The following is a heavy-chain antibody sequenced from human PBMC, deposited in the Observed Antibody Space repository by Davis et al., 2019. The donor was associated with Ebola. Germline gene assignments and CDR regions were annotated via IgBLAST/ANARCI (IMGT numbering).Heavy chain of an antibody. CDR1: EFTFRDYS. D-gene: IGHD4-17*01. Sequence: GESLKISCVASEFTFRDYSINWVRQAPGKGLVWVAIISYDGSNRFYADSVKGRFTISRDNSKNTVFLQMNSLRPEDTATYYCAIDADYGEYGWFDPWGQGTLVTVSS. J-gene: IGHJ5*02. CDR3: AIDADYGEYGWFDP. V-gene: IGHV3-30*01. CDR2: ISYDGSNR.